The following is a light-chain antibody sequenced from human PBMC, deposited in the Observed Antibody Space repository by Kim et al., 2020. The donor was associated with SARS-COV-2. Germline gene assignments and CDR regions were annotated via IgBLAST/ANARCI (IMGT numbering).Light chain of an antibody. CDR2: EVS. Sequence: GQSVTISCTGTSSDVRSYNLIAGYQQHPGKAPKLMIYEVSRRPSGVSNRVSGSKSGGTASLTISGRQAEDDADYYCCSYAGSSTYVFGTGTKVTVL. V-gene: IGLV2-23*02. CDR3: CSYAGSSTYV. CDR1: SSDVRSYNL. J-gene: IGLJ1*01.